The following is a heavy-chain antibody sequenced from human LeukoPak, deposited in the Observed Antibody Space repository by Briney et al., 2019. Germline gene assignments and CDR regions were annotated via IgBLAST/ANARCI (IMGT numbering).Heavy chain of an antibody. CDR1: GGSFSGNY. Sequence: SETLSLTCAVYGGSFSGNYWSWIRQPAGKGREWIERIYTSGSTNSNPSLKGRLTMTVDTSKNQFSLNLSSVTAADTAVYYCARGRGSSWYYFDSWGQGTLVTVSS. J-gene: IGHJ4*02. V-gene: IGHV4-59*10. CDR2: IYTSGST. CDR3: ARGRGSSWYYFDS. D-gene: IGHD6-13*01.